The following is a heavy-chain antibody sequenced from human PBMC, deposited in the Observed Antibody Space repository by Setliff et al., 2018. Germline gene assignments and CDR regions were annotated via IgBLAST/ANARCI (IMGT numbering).Heavy chain of an antibody. J-gene: IGHJ4*02. CDR2: MNPNSGNT. CDR1: GYTFTSYD. V-gene: IGHV1-8*02. Sequence: ASVKVSCKASGYTFTSYDINWVRQATGQGLEWMGWMNPNSGNTGYAQKFQGRVTMTRNTSISTAYMELSSLRSEDTAVYYCARHVFNRGTYPRPCDSWGQGTLVTVSS. CDR3: ARHVFNRGTYPRPCDS. D-gene: IGHD3-16*01.